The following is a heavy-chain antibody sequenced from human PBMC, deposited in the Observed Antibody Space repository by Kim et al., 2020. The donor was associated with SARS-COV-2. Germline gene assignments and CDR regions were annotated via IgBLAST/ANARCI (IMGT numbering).Heavy chain of an antibody. CDR2: NT. CDR3: ARDDYSNVDY. V-gene: IGHV3-33*01. J-gene: IGHJ4*02. D-gene: IGHD4-4*01. Sequence: NTYYAASVKGRFTISRDNSKNTLYLQMNSLRAEDTAVYYCARDDYSNVDYWGQGTLVTVSS.